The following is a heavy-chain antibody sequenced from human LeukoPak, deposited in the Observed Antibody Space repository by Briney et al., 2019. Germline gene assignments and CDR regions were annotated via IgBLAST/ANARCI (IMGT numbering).Heavy chain of an antibody. CDR3: ARPYDTRGYFPDY. CDR1: GFTFSNYW. CDR2: ISRGSDHI. Sequence: GGSLRLSCAASGFTFSNYWMNWARQAPGKGLEWVSSISRGSDHIFYADSMKGRFTISRDNAKNSLYLQMNSLGAEDTAVYYCARPYDTRGYFPDYWGQGTLVTVSS. V-gene: IGHV3-21*01. D-gene: IGHD3-22*01. J-gene: IGHJ4*02.